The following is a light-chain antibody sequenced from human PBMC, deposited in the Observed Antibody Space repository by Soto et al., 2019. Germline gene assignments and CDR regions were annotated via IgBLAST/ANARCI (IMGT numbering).Light chain of an antibody. CDR2: DAS. CDR3: QEYESHPRT. Sequence: DILMTQSPSTLSASVGDRVTITCRASQSISSWLAWYQQKSGKAPHLLIYDASTLESGVPSRFSGSGSGTEFTLTISSLQPDDFATYYCQEYESHPRTFGPGTKVEI. CDR1: QSISSW. V-gene: IGKV1-5*01. J-gene: IGKJ1*01.